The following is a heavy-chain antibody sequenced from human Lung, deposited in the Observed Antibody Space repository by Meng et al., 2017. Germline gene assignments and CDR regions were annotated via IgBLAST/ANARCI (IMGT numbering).Heavy chain of an antibody. CDR3: ARGTPGRSYSDY. CDR2: LGAHDGDT. J-gene: IGHJ4*02. CDR1: DYTFTGYG. Sequence: QVQPVQSGPEGKKPGAPGKVPCKASDYTFTGYGVSWVRQAPGQGLEWMAWLGAHDGDTSHAPKFQGRVTVSADRPTATAYMELRSLRSDDTAVYYCARGTPGRSYSDYWGQGTLVTVS. D-gene: IGHD3-10*01. V-gene: IGHV1-18*01.